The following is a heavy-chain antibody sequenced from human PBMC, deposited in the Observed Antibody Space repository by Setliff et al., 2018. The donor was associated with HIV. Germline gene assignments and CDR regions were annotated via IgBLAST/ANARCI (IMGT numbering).Heavy chain of an antibody. CDR3: ARVRLYNNALDY. D-gene: IGHD3-10*01. CDR1: GFTVSGSY. Sequence: SCAASGFTVSGSYMSWVRQAPGKGLEWVSTIYSGGDTYHADSVKGRVTLSRDNSKNTLYLQMNSLRPEDTAVYYCARVRLYNNALDYWGQGTLVTVSS. V-gene: IGHV3-66*02. J-gene: IGHJ4*02. CDR2: IYSGGDT.